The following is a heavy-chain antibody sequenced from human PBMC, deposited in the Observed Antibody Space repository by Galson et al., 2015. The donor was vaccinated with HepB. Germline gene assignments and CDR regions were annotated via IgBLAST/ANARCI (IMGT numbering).Heavy chain of an antibody. J-gene: IGHJ6*03. Sequence: SLRLSCAASGFTFSSYSMNWVRQAPGKGLEWVSSISSSSSYIYYADSVKGRFTISRDNAKNSLYLQMNSLRAEDTAVYYCAREVAGTYYYYYMDVWGKGTTVTVSS. CDR1: GFTFSSYS. CDR2: ISSSSSYI. CDR3: AREVAGTYYYYYMDV. D-gene: IGHD6-19*01. V-gene: IGHV3-21*01.